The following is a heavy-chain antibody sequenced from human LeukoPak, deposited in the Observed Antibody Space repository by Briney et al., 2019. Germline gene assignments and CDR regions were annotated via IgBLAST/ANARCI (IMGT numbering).Heavy chain of an antibody. D-gene: IGHD6-13*01. V-gene: IGHV4-38-2*02. J-gene: IGHJ6*03. CDR2: IYHSGST. CDR3: ARETGYSSSWYGYYYMDV. CDR1: GYSISSGYY. Sequence: SETLSLTCTVSGYSISSGYYWGWIRQPPGKGLEWIGSIYHSGSTYYNPSLKNRVTISVDTSKNQFSLKLSSVTAADTAVYYCARETGYSSSWYGYYYMDVWGKGTTVTVSS.